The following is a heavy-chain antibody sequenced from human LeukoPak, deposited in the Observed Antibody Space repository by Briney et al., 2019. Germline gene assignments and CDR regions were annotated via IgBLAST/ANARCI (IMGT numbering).Heavy chain of an antibody. CDR1: GASTSNYY. J-gene: IGHJ5*02. Sequence: SETLSLTCTVPGASTSNYYWTWIRQPPGKGMEWIGHVFYSGSTTYNPSLKSRVTISVDRSKNQFSLKLISVTAADTAVYYCAREFCGGGSCGWFDPWGQGTLVTVSS. CDR3: AREFCGGGSCGWFDP. V-gene: IGHV4-59*01. CDR2: VFYSGST. D-gene: IGHD2-21*01.